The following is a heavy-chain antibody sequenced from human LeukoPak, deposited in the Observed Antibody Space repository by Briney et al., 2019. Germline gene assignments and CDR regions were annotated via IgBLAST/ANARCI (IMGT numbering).Heavy chain of an antibody. CDR1: GYTFISYD. V-gene: IGHV1-8*03. J-gene: IGHJ6*03. D-gene: IGHD6-13*01. Sequence: ASVKVSCKASGYTFISYDINWVRQATGQGLEWMGWMNPDSGDTGYAQKFQGRVTITRNTSISTAYMELSSLRSEDTAVYYCARVISSSSWYTPFTYYYYYMDVWGKGTTVTIS. CDR2: MNPDSGDT. CDR3: ARVISSSSWYTPFTYYYYYMDV.